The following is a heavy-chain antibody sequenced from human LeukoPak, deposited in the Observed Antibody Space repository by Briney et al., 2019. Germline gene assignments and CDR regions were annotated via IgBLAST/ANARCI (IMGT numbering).Heavy chain of an antibody. CDR2: ISSSSSYI. D-gene: IGHD3-16*01. J-gene: IGHJ4*02. CDR1: GFTFSSYS. Sequence: GGSLRLSCAASGFTFSSYSMNWVRQAPGKGLEWVSSISSSSSYIYYADSVKGRFTISRDNAKNSLYLQMNSLRAEDTAVYYCAGDWGPWGDYFDYWGQGTLVTVSS. CDR3: AGDWGPWGDYFDY. V-gene: IGHV3-21*01.